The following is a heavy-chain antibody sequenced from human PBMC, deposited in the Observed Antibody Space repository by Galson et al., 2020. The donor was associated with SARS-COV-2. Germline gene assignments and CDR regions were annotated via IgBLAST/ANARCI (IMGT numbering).Heavy chain of an antibody. Sequence: SVTVSCKASGGTFSSSDVNRVRQAPRPGLEWLGGFIHVFHTATYAQKFQGRVKITADEPTTTAYMELTSLRSDDTAVYFCVRGEVQTLDYWGQGTLVTVSS. J-gene: IGHJ4*02. CDR1: GGTFSSSD. CDR2: FIHVFHTA. CDR3: VRGEVQTLDY. V-gene: IGHV1-69*13. D-gene: IGHD1-1*01.